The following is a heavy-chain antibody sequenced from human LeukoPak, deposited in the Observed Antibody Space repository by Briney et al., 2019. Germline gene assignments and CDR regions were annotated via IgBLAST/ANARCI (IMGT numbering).Heavy chain of an antibody. CDR2: ISAYNGNT. CDR1: GYTFTSYG. Sequence: GASVKVSCKASGYTFTSYGISWVRQAPGQGLEWMGWISAYNGNTNYAQKLQGRVTMTTDTSTSTAYMELRSLRSDDTAVYYCAREPQIFGGYPYYFDYWGQGTLVTVSS. J-gene: IGHJ4*02. D-gene: IGHD3-3*01. V-gene: IGHV1-18*01. CDR3: AREPQIFGGYPYYFDY.